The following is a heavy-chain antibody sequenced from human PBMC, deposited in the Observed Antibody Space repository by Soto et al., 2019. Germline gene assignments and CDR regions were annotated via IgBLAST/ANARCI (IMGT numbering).Heavy chain of an antibody. Sequence: EVQLVESGGGLVQPGGSLRFSWPASEFTSGIKELNWYRQAPGKGMEWVSYISSSVSTLYYADSVKGRFTISRDTAKNSLYLQMNSLRAEDTAVYYYDREDSGSYYYWGQVTLFTVAS. CDR1: EFTSGIKE. J-gene: IGHJ4*02. D-gene: IGHD1-26*01. CDR3: DREDSGSYYY. V-gene: IGHV3-48*03. CDR2: ISSSVSTL.